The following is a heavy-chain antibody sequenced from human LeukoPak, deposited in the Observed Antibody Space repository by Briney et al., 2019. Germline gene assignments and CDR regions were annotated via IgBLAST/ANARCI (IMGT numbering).Heavy chain of an antibody. CDR1: GFTFSSYA. J-gene: IGHJ6*02. CDR2: ISSSSSYT. V-gene: IGHV3-11*06. CDR3: ARDRRFAIFGVVIDRGYYGMDV. D-gene: IGHD3-3*01. Sequence: GGSLRLSCAASGFTFSSYAMSWIRQAPGKGLEWVSYISSSSSYTNYADSVKGRFTISRDNAKNSLYLQMNSLRAEDTAVYYCARDRRFAIFGVVIDRGYYGMDVWGQGTTVTVSS.